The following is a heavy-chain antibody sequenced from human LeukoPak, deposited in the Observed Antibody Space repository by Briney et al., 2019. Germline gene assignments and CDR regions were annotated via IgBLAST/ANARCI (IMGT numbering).Heavy chain of an antibody. CDR1: GFTFSSYA. CDR3: ARGANFFDY. Sequence: GGSLRLSCAASGFTFSSYAMSWVRQPPGKGLEWVSGISGSAGSTHYADSVKGRFTISRDNSKNTLYLQMNSLRAEDTTVYYCARGANFFDYWGQGTLVTVSS. D-gene: IGHD4/OR15-4a*01. V-gene: IGHV3-23*01. CDR2: ISGSAGST. J-gene: IGHJ4*02.